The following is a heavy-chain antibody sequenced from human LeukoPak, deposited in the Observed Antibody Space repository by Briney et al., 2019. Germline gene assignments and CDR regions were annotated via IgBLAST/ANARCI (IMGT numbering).Heavy chain of an antibody. D-gene: IGHD6-19*01. CDR2: INPNSGGT. CDR3: ARDTGIAVAQDY. J-gene: IGHJ4*02. V-gene: IGHV1-2*06. Sequence: ASVKVSCKASGYTFTGYYMHWVRQAPGQGLEWIGRINPNSGGTNYAQKFQGRVTMTRDTSISTAYMELSRLRSDDTAVYYCARDTGIAVAQDYWGQGTLVTVSS. CDR1: GYTFTGYY.